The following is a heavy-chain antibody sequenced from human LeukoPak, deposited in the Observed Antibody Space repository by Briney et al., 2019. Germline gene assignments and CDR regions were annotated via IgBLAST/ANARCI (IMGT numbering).Heavy chain of an antibody. CDR2: TYYRSKWYN. Sequence: SQTLSLTCAISGESVSSNSAAWNWIRQSPSRGLEWLGRTYYRSKWYNDYAVSLKSRIIINPDTSKNQFSLKLSSVTAADTAVYYCARDREGYYDSSGEFDYWGQGTLVTVSS. D-gene: IGHD3-22*01. CDR1: GESVSSNSAA. CDR3: ARDREGYYDSSGEFDY. V-gene: IGHV6-1*01. J-gene: IGHJ4*02.